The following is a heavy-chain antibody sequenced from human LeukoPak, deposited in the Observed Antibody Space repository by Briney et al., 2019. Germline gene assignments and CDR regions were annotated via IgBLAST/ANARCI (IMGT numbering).Heavy chain of an antibody. D-gene: IGHD6-13*01. Sequence: GGSLRLSCAASGFTFSSYAMSWVRQAPGKGLEWVSAISGSGGSTYYADSVKGRFTISRDNAKNSLYLQMNSLRAEDTAVYYCARVIGSSWYYYYYGMDVWGQGTTVTVPS. V-gene: IGHV3-23*01. J-gene: IGHJ6*02. CDR2: ISGSGGST. CDR3: ARVIGSSWYYYYYGMDV. CDR1: GFTFSSYA.